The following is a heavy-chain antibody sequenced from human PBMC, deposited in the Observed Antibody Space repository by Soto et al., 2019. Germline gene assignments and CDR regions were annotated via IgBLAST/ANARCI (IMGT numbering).Heavy chain of an antibody. J-gene: IGHJ4*02. D-gene: IGHD6-13*01. CDR1: GFTFSSYS. CDR3: ASAITTELVPFDY. V-gene: IGHV3-21*01. Sequence: EVQLVESGGGLVKPGGSLRLSCAASGFTFSSYSMNWVRQAPGKGLEWVSSISSSSSYIYYADSVKGRFTISRDNAKNSLYLQMNSLRAEDTAVYYCASAITTELVPFDYWGQGTLVTVSS. CDR2: ISSSSSYI.